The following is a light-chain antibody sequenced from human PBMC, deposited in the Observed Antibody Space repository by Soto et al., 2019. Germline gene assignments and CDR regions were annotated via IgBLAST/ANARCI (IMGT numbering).Light chain of an antibody. J-gene: IGKJ1*01. CDR2: GAS. Sequence: EIVLTQSPGTLSLSPGERATLSCRASQSVSGRFLTWYQQKGGQAPRLLIYGASTRATGIPDRFSGSGSGKDFTLTISRLEPEDFAVYYCQHHDSSPTWPVGQGTKVEIK. CDR1: QSVSGRF. CDR3: QHHDSSPTWP. V-gene: IGKV3-20*01.